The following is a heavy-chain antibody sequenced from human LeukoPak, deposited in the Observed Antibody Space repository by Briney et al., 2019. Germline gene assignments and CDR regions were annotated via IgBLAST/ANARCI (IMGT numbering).Heavy chain of an antibody. Sequence: PSETLSLTCTVSGGSIISNHFWGWIRQPPGKGLEWIGSIYYSGVTYYNTSLKSRVTMAVDTSKNQISLHLSSVTAADTAVYYCARRTVDTSLVTWFDPWGQGTLVVVSS. J-gene: IGHJ5*02. CDR1: GGSIISNHF. D-gene: IGHD5-18*01. CDR2: IYYSGVT. V-gene: IGHV4-39*01. CDR3: ARRTVDTSLVTWFDP.